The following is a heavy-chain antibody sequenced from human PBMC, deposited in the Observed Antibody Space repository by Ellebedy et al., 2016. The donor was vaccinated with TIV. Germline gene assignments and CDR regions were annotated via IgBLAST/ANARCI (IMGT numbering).Heavy chain of an antibody. D-gene: IGHD5-12*01. CDR3: TRDMVQGMVAKYLWFDY. V-gene: IGHV1-18*04. CDR1: GYPFTTYS. Sequence: ASVKVSCKASGYPFTTYSISWVRQAPGQGPEWMGWISPYTGNTNYARKVQGRVTLTTDTSTSTVFMELRSLPSDDTAVYYCTRDMVQGMVAKYLWFDYWGQGTPVTVSS. J-gene: IGHJ4*02. CDR2: ISPYTGNT.